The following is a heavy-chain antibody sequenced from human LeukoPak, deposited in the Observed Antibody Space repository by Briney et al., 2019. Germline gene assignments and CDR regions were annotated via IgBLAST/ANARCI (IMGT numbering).Heavy chain of an antibody. CDR2: IYHSGST. V-gene: IGHV4-4*02. Sequence: SETLSLTCAVSGGSISSSNWWSWVRQPPGKGLEWIGEIYHSGSTNYNPSLKSRVTISVDKSKNQFSLKLSSVTAADTAVYYCARKVRYYDSSGHVAFDIWGQGTMVTVSS. CDR3: ARKVRYYDSSGHVAFDI. J-gene: IGHJ3*02. CDR1: GGSISSSNW. D-gene: IGHD3-22*01.